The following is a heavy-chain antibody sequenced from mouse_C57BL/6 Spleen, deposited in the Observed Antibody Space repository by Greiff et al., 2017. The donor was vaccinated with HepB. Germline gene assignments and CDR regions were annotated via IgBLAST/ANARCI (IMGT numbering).Heavy chain of an antibody. CDR3: ARGVLLEGYAMDY. CDR2: ISDGGSYT. V-gene: IGHV5-4*03. CDR1: GFTFSSYA. D-gene: IGHD1-1*01. J-gene: IGHJ4*01. Sequence: EVKLMESGGGLVKPGGSLKLSCAASGFTFSSYAMSWVRQTPEKRLEWVATISDGGSYTYYPDNVKGRFTISRDNAKNNLYLQMSHLKSEDTAMYYCARGVLLEGYAMDYWGQGTSVTVSS.